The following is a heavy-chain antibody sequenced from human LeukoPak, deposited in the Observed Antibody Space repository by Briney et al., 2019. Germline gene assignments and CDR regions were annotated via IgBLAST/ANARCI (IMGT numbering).Heavy chain of an antibody. V-gene: IGHV4-4*02. CDR2: IYHSGST. CDR1: GGSISSSNW. J-gene: IGHJ4*02. Sequence: SGTLSLTCAVSGGSISSSNWWSWVRQPPGKGLEWIGEIYHSGSTNYNPSLKSRVTISVDESKNQFSLKLSSVTAADTAVYYCARGRRYYGSGSYCDLDYWGQGTLVTVSS. CDR3: ARGRRYYGSGSYCDLDY. D-gene: IGHD3-10*01.